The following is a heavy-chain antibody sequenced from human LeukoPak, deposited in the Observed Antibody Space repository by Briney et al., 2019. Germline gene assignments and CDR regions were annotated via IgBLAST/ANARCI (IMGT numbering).Heavy chain of an antibody. CDR2: ISYDGSNK. CDR1: GFTFSSYA. CDR3: ARANRVSLYYFDY. J-gene: IGHJ4*02. Sequence: PGGSLRLSCAASGFTFSSYAMHWVRQAPGKGLEWVAVISYDGSNKYYADSVKGRFTISRDNSKNTLYLQMNSLRAEDTAVYYCARANRVSLYYFDYWGQGTLVTVSS. V-gene: IGHV3-30*04. D-gene: IGHD5/OR15-5a*01.